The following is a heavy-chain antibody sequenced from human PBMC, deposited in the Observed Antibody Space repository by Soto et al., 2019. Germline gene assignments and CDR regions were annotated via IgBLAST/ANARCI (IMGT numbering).Heavy chain of an antibody. D-gene: IGHD6-13*01. Sequence: PSETLSLTCTVSGGSISSGDYYWSWIRQPPGKGLEWIGYIYYSGSTYYNPSLKSRVTISVDTSKNQFSLKLSSVTAADTAVYYCARDRRVAAAGREWFDPWGQGTLVTVSS. V-gene: IGHV4-30-4*01. CDR1: GGSISSGDYY. J-gene: IGHJ5*02. CDR3: ARDRRVAAAGREWFDP. CDR2: IYYSGST.